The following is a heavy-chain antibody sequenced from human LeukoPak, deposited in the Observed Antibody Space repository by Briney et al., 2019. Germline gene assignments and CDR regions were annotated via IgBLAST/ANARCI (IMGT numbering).Heavy chain of an antibody. CDR3: ARARRGSGRTKYYYYYYGMDV. V-gene: IGHV4-34*01. CDR1: GGSFSGYY. D-gene: IGHD3-10*01. CDR2: INHSGST. J-gene: IGHJ6*02. Sequence: PSETLSLTCAIYGGSFSGYYWSWIRQPPGKGLEWIGEINHSGSTNYNPSLKSRVTISVDMSKNQFSLKLSSVTAADTAVYYCARARRGSGRTKYYYYYYGMDVWGQGTTVTVSS.